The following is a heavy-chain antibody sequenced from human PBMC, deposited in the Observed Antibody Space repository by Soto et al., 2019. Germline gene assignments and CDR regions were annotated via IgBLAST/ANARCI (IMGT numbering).Heavy chain of an antibody. CDR1: GFTFGDHA. V-gene: IGHV3-49*05. D-gene: IGHD2-2*01. CDR2: IRSKAYGGTT. CDR3: QYQLLTYYYGMDV. Sequence: KPGGSLRLSCIGSGFTFGDHAMSWFRQAPGKGLEWVGFIRSKAYGGTTEYAASVKGRFTISRDDSNSIAYLQMNSLKTEDTAVYYCQYQLLTYYYGMDVWGQGTTVTVSS. J-gene: IGHJ6*02.